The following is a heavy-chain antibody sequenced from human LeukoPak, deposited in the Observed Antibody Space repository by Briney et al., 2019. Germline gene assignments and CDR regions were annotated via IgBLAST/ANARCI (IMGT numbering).Heavy chain of an antibody. CDR3: AKDDDWGRFNH. Sequence: PGGSLRLSCAGSGGFTFSGFGMHWVRQAPGKGLEWVALISYDGGTQYYADSVRGRFTISRDNFKNMVSLQLNSLRAEDTAMYYCAKDDDWGRFNHWGQGTLVTVSS. J-gene: IGHJ1*01. CDR1: GGFTFSGFG. D-gene: IGHD3-16*01. V-gene: IGHV3-30*18. CDR2: ISYDGGTQ.